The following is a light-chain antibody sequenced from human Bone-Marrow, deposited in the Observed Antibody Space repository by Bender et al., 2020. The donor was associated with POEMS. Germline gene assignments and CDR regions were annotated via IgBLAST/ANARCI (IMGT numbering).Light chain of an antibody. CDR3: YSAADFNVV. V-gene: IGLV3-27*01. CDR1: VLAKKF. J-gene: IGLJ1*01. Sequence: SSELTQPSSVSVSPGQTATITCSGDVLAKKFARWFQLKPGQAPVVVIYKDSERPSGIPERFSGSSSGTTVTLTISGAQIDDEADYYCYSAADFNVVFGTGTKVTVL. CDR2: KDS.